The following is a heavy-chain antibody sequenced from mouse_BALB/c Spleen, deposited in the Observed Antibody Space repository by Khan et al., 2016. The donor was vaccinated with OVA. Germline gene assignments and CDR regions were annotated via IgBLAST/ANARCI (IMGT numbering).Heavy chain of an antibody. CDR3: ARTARIKY. J-gene: IGHJ2*01. CDR1: GFSITSGYG. D-gene: IGHD1-2*01. Sequence: EVKLLESGPGLVKPSQSLSLTCTVTGFSITSGYGWHWIRQFPGNKLEWMGYLSYSGSTNYNPSLKSRISITRDTSKNQFFLQLNSVTTEDTATYYCARTARIKYWGQGTTRTVSS. V-gene: IGHV3-1*02. CDR2: LSYSGST.